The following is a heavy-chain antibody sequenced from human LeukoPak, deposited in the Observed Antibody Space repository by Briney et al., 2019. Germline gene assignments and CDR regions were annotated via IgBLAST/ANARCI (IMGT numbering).Heavy chain of an antibody. CDR2: VSGSGRIT. Sequence: GGSLRLPCEGSGFTFKNFGMRWIRQAPGKGLEWVSEVSGSGRITDYADSVKGRFAISRDNSKSALYLQMNNLGVEDTAIYYCAKRRPTGNYFDYWGQGTLVTVSA. CDR1: GFTFKNFG. J-gene: IGHJ4*02. V-gene: IGHV3-23*01. D-gene: IGHD2-8*02. CDR3: AKRRPTGNYFDY.